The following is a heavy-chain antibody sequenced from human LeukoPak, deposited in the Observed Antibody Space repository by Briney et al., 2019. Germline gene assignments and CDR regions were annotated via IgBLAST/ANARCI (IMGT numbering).Heavy chain of an antibody. D-gene: IGHD4-17*01. CDR3: ARGYGDYGKYYFDS. CDR1: GFTFSTYP. V-gene: IGHV3-21*01. CDR2: ISSGSGYI. J-gene: IGHJ4*02. Sequence: LGGSLRLSCAASGFTFSTYPMNWARQAPGKGLEWVSSISSGSGYIYYADSVKGRFTISRDNAKNSLYLQMNSLRAEDTAVYYCARGYGDYGKYYFDSWGQGTLVTVSS.